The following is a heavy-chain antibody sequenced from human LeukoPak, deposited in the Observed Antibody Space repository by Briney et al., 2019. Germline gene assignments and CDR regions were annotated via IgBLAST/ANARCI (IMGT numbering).Heavy chain of an antibody. CDR2: IIPVFGTA. D-gene: IGHD2-15*01. CDR1: GGTCSTYA. J-gene: IGHJ3*02. V-gene: IGHV1-69*13. CDR3: ARDRVVGLGIDNAFDI. Sequence: SVKVSCKASGGTCSTYAISWVRQPPGQGLEWMGGIIPVFGTANYAQKFQGRVTITADESTSTAYMELSSLRSEDTAVFYCARDRVVGLGIDNAFDIWGHGTMVTVSS.